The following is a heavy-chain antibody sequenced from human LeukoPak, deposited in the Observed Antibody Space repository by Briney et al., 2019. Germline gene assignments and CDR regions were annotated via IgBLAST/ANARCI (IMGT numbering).Heavy chain of an antibody. CDR3: ASWFGEPPIGGWFDP. D-gene: IGHD3-10*01. Sequence: PSETLSLTCTVSGGSISSYYWSWIRQPPGKGLEWIGYIYYSGSTNYNPSLKSRVTISVDTSKNQFSLKLSSVTAADTAVYYCASWFGEPPIGGWFDPWGQGTLATVSS. V-gene: IGHV4-59*01. CDR2: IYYSGST. CDR1: GGSISSYY. J-gene: IGHJ5*02.